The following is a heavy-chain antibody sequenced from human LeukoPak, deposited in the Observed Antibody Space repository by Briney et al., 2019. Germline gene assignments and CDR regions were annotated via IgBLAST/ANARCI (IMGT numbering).Heavy chain of an antibody. D-gene: IGHD3-16*01. V-gene: IGHV4-4*09. CDR3: ARLGVDYYYYYYMDV. CDR1: GGSISSYY. Sequence: SETLSLTCTVSGGSISSYYWSWIRQPPGKGLEWIGYIYTSGSTNYNPSLKSRVTISVDTSKNQFSLKLSSVTAADTAVYYCARLGVDYYYYYYMDVWGKGTTVTVSS. CDR2: IYTSGST. J-gene: IGHJ6*03.